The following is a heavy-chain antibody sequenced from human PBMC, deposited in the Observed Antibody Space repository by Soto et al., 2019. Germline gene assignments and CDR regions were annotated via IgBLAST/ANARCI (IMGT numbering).Heavy chain of an antibody. CDR2: FTRSGNT. Sequence: GGSLRLSCAASGFTCSNYAMSWVRQAPGKGLEWVSTFTRSGNTYYADSVKGRFTISRDNSKNTLYLQMDSLRAEDTAVYYCAREFAPGSPNYDYWGLGTLVTVSS. CDR3: AREFAPGSPNYDY. CDR1: GFTCSNYA. D-gene: IGHD3-10*01. V-gene: IGHV3-23*01. J-gene: IGHJ4*02.